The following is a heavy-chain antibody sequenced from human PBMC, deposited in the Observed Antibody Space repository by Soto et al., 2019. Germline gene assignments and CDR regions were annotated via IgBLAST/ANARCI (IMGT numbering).Heavy chain of an antibody. CDR2: IIPIFGTA. CDR1: AGTLSSYA. V-gene: IGHV1-69*13. CDR3: ARSIAAAALYYFDY. Sequence: SGKVYCKASAGTLSSYAISWVRQAPGQGLEWMGGIIPIFGTANYVQKFQGRVTITADESTSTAYMELSSLRSEDTAVYYCARSIAAAALYYFDYWGQGTLVTASS. D-gene: IGHD6-13*01. J-gene: IGHJ4*02.